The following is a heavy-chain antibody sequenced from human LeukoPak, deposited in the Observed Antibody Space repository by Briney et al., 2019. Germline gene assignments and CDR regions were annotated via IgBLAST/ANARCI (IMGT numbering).Heavy chain of an antibody. Sequence: GESLKISGKGSGYSSTSYWIVWVRQMSGKGLEWMGIIYPGDSDTTYSPSFQGQVTISADKSINTAYLQWSSLKASDTAMYYSARHSDAAMVVDYWGQGTLVTVSS. J-gene: IGHJ4*02. V-gene: IGHV5-51*01. CDR3: ARHSDAAMVVDY. CDR1: GYSSTSYW. D-gene: IGHD5-18*01. CDR2: IYPGDSDT.